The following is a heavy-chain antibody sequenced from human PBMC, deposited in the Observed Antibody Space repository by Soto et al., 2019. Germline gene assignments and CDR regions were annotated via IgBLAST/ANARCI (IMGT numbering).Heavy chain of an antibody. Sequence: QVQLVQSGAEVKEPGASVRVSCKAFGYTFTAYNIHWLRRAPGQGLEWMGWINAGNGNTRSSRKFQGRVIITRDTSATTAYLEVDSLRSEDTAIYYCARVAPSGGSVPRFDPWGQGTLLTVSS. V-gene: IGHV1-3*01. CDR1: GYTFTAYN. CDR2: INAGNGNT. J-gene: IGHJ5*02. D-gene: IGHD3-10*01. CDR3: ARVAPSGGSVPRFDP.